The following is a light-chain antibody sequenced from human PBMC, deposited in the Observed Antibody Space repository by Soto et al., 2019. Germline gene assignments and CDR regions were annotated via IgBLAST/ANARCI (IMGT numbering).Light chain of an antibody. CDR1: SSDIGGYDY. V-gene: IGLV2-14*01. CDR2: EVN. Sequence: QSVLTQPASVSGSPGQSVTISCTGTSSDIGGYDYVSWYQQHPGTAPKLILYEVNNRPSGVSNRFSGSKSGNTASLIISGLQTEDEADYYCSAYTTTSTLIFGTGTKVTDL. CDR3: SAYTTTSTLI. J-gene: IGLJ1*01.